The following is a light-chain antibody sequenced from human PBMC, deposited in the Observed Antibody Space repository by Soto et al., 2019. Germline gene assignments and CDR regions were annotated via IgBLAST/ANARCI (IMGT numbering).Light chain of an antibody. CDR3: QHRSDWPLT. Sequence: EIVLTQSPGTLSLSPGERATLSCRASQSVSSFLAWYQQKPGQAPRLLIYDASNRATGIPARFSGSGSETDFTLTISSLEPEDFAVYYCQHRSDWPLTFGGGTKVEIK. J-gene: IGKJ4*01. CDR2: DAS. V-gene: IGKV3-11*01. CDR1: QSVSSF.